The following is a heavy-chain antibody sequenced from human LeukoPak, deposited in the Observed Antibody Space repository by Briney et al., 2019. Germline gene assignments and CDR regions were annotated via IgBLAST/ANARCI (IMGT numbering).Heavy chain of an antibody. CDR3: ATYYYDSSGYRVFDY. V-gene: IGHV4-59*01. CDR1: GGSFSGYY. D-gene: IGHD3-22*01. J-gene: IGHJ4*02. CDR2: IYYSGST. Sequence: SETLSLTCAVYGGSFSGYYWSWIRQPPGKGLEWIGYIYYSGSTNYNPSLKSRVTISVDTSKNQYSLKLSSVTAADTAVYYCATYYYDSSGYRVFDYWGQGTLVTVSS.